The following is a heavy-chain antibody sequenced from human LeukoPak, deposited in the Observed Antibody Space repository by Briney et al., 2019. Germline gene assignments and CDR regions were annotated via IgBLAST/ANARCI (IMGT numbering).Heavy chain of an antibody. CDR1: GFTFSSYG. Sequence: GGSLRLSCAASGFTFSSYGMHWVRQAPGKGLEWVAVVSFDGSNKYYADSVKGRFTISRDSENTLYLRMNSLRAEDTAVYYCAKFYDISTGYFDCWGQGTLVTVSS. D-gene: IGHD3-9*01. CDR3: AKFYDISTGYFDC. CDR2: VSFDGSNK. V-gene: IGHV3-30*18. J-gene: IGHJ4*02.